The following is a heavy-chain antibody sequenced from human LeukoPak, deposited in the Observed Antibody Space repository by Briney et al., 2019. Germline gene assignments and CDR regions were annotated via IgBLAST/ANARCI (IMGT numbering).Heavy chain of an antibody. D-gene: IGHD4-17*01. CDR3: ARALLDYGDYWRVKYYYYYYGMDV. CDR1: GYTFTSYD. J-gene: IGHJ6*02. V-gene: IGHV1-8*01. CDR2: MNPNSGNT. Sequence: ASVKVSCKASGYTFTSYDINWVRQATGQGLEWMGWMNPNSGNTGYAQKFQGRVTMTRNTSISTAYMELSSLRSEDTAVYYCARALLDYGDYWRVKYYYYYYGMDVWGQGTTVTVSS.